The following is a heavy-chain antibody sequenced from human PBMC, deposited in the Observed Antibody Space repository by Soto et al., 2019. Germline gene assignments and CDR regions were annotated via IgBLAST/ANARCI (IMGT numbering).Heavy chain of an antibody. CDR1: GYTSTRHH. V-gene: IGHV1-46*03. CDR3: ARDNNWSVDY. J-gene: IGHJ4*02. D-gene: IGHD1-1*01. CDR2: ITLNGGST. Sequence: ASVKVSCKASGYTSTRHHMHWLRQAPGQGLEWMGMITLNGGSTTHAQKLEGRVTMTRDTSTTTVYMELSSLRSEDTAMYYCARDNNWSVDYWGQGTPVTVSS.